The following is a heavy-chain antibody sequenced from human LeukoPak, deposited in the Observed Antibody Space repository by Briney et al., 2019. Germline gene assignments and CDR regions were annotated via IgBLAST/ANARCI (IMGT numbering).Heavy chain of an antibody. CDR3: AKAVVGVDDFWSGYYVDY. V-gene: IGHV3-23*01. J-gene: IGHJ4*02. Sequence: GGSLRLSCAASGFTFSSYAMSWVRQAPGKGLEWVSAISGSGGSTYYADSVKGRFTISRDNSKNTLYLQMNSLRAEDTAVYYCAKAVVGVDDFWSGYYVDYWGQGTLVTVSS. CDR1: GFTFSSYA. D-gene: IGHD3-3*01. CDR2: ISGSGGST.